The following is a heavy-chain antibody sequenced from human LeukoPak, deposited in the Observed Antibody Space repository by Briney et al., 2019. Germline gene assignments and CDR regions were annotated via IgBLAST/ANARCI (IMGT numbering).Heavy chain of an antibody. CDR1: GGSISSGDYY. V-gene: IGHV4-30-4*08. Sequence: PSETLSPTCTVSGGSISSGDYYWSWIRQPPGKGLEWIGYIYYSGSTYYNPSLKSRVTISVDTSKNQFSLKLSSVTAADTAVYYCASMTTVTSDFDYWGQGTLVTVSS. CDR2: IYYSGST. D-gene: IGHD4-11*01. CDR3: ASMTTVTSDFDY. J-gene: IGHJ4*02.